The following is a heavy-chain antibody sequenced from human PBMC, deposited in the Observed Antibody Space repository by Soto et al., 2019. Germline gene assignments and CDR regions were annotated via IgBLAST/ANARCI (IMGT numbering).Heavy chain of an antibody. J-gene: IGHJ4*02. CDR3: ARVPGSRYDFWSGYYPYDY. CDR2: ISAYNGNT. CDR1: GYTFTSYG. V-gene: IGHV1-18*01. Sequence: ASVKVSCKASGYTFTSYGISWVRQAPGQGLEWMGWISAYNGNTNYVQKLQGRVTMTTDTSTSTAYMELRSLRSDDTAVYYCARVPGSRYDFWSGYYPYDYWGQGTLVTVSS. D-gene: IGHD3-3*01.